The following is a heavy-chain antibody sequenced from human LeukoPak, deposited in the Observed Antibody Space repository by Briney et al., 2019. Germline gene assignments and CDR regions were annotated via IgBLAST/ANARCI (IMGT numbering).Heavy chain of an antibody. D-gene: IGHD2-8*01. J-gene: IGHJ4*02. V-gene: IGHV3-7*01. CDR3: AREDIVLMFYAMSHKFFDY. CDR1: GFTFSSYE. CDR2: IKQDGSEK. Sequence: GGSLRLSCAASGFTFSSYEMNWVRQAPGKGLEWVANIKQDGSEKYYVDSVKGRFTISRDNAKSSLYLQMNSLRAEDTAIYYCAREDIVLMFYAMSHKFFDYWGQGTPVTVSS.